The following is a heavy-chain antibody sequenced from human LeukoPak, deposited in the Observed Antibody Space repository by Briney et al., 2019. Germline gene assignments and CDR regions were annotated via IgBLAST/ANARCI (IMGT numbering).Heavy chain of an antibody. D-gene: IGHD2-2*03. Sequence: PGGSLRLSCAASGFTFSSYWMSWVRQAPGKGLGWVANIKQDGSEKYYVDSVKGRFTISRDNAKNSLYLQMSSLRAEDTAVYYCARLDIVVVPAALDAFDIWGQGTMVTVSS. CDR1: GFTFSSYW. CDR2: IKQDGSEK. J-gene: IGHJ3*02. CDR3: ARLDIVVVPAALDAFDI. V-gene: IGHV3-7*01.